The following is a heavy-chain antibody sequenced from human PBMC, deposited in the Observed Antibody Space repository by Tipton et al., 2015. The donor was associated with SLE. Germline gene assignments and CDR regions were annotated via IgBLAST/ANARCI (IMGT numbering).Heavy chain of an antibody. Sequence: TLSLTCTVSGGSFSSGDYYWNWIRQPPGKGLEWIGFIYYSGSTYYNPSLKSRVSISVDTSKNQFSLKLSSVTAADTAVYYCARVGVVTPFDYWGQGTLVTVSS. CDR1: GGSFSSGDYY. V-gene: IGHV4-30-4*01. CDR3: ARVGVVTPFDY. D-gene: IGHD4-23*01. J-gene: IGHJ4*02. CDR2: IYYSGST.